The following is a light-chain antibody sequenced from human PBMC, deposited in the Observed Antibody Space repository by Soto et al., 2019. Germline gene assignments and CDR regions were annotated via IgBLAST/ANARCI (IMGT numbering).Light chain of an antibody. CDR1: QSVSSSY. Sequence: EIVLTQSPGTVSLSPGERATLSCRASQSVSSSYLAWYQQKPGQAPRLPIYSGSSRATGIPDRFSGSGSGPDFTLTITRLEPEDFAVFYCQQYGTSEIIFGQGTRLEIK. V-gene: IGKV3-20*01. J-gene: IGKJ5*01. CDR2: SGS. CDR3: QQYGTSEII.